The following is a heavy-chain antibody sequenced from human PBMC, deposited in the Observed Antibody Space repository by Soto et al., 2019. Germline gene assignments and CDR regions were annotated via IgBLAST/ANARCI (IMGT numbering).Heavy chain of an antibody. CDR2: IYYSGST. Sequence: QLQLQESGPGLVKPSETLSLTCTVSGDSISSSSYYWGWIRQPPGKGLEWIGSIYYSGSTYYNPSLKSRVTISVDTSKNQFSLKLSAVTAADTAVYYCARLFPRVVPAAIYFDYWGQVTLVTVSS. D-gene: IGHD2-2*01. CDR3: ARLFPRVVPAAIYFDY. CDR1: GDSISSSSYY. V-gene: IGHV4-39*01. J-gene: IGHJ4*02.